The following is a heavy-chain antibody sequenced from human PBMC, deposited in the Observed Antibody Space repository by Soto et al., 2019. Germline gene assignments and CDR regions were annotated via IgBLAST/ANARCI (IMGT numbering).Heavy chain of an antibody. J-gene: IGHJ4*02. V-gene: IGHV3-15*01. D-gene: IGHD3-10*01. CDR2: IKSKTDGGTT. Sequence: WGSLRLSCAASGFTFSNAWMSWVRQAPGKGLEWVGRIKSKTDGGTTDYAAPVKGRFTISRDDSKNTLYLQMNSLKTEDTAVYYCTTDPGFYYGSGTLDYWGQGTLVTVSS. CDR3: TTDPGFYYGSGTLDY. CDR1: GFTFSNAW.